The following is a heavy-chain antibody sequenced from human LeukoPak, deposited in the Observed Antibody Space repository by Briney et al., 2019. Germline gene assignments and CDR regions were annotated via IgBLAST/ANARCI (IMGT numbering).Heavy chain of an antibody. CDR2: ISNTGDFI. D-gene: IGHD3-10*01. J-gene: IGHJ4*02. CDR1: GLTFSDEY. Sequence: GGSLRLSCAASGLTFSDEYMSWIRQAPGKGLEWVSYISNTGDFIAYADSVKGRFTMSRDNAKNSLYLQMNSLRAEDAAAYYCVRGRGAGPGAHFDYWGQGTLVTVSS. CDR3: VRGRGAGPGAHFDY. V-gene: IGHV3-11*01.